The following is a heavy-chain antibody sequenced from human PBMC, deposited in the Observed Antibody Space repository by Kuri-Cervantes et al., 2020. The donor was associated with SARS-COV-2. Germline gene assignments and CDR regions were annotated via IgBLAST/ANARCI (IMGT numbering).Heavy chain of an antibody. CDR1: GGSISSGGYS. CDR2: IYYSGST. V-gene: IGHV4-61*08. D-gene: IGHD6-19*01. Sequence: SETLSLTCAVSGGSISSGGYSWSWIRQPPGKGLEWIGYIYYSGSTNYNPSLKSRVTISVDTSKNQFSLKLSSVTAADTAVYYCARDSTYSSGWYEGFDYYYYGIDVWGQGTTVTVSS. J-gene: IGHJ6*02. CDR3: ARDSTYSSGWYEGFDYYYYGIDV.